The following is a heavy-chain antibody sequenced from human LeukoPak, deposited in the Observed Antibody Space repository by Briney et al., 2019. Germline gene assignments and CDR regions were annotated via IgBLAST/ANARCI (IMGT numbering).Heavy chain of an antibody. CDR3: ARNTPCASPDY. J-gene: IGHJ4*02. CDR2: ISSSGSPI. Sequence: GGSLRLSCAASGFTFSDYYMSWIRQPTGKGLEWVSYISSSGSPIYYADSVKGRFTISRDNAKNSLYLQMNSLRAEDTAVYYWARNTPCASPDYWGQGTLVTVSS. V-gene: IGHV3-11*01. CDR1: GFTFSDYY.